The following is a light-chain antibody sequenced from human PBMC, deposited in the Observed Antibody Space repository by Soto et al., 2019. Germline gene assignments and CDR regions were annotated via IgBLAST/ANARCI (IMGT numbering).Light chain of an antibody. Sequence: QSVLTQPPSASGTPGQRVTISCSGSSXNIGSNYVYWYQHLPGTPPKLLIYTNNHRPSRLPDRSARSKSGTSASLAISGLRAEDEADYYCASWDGFLSGHDFGTGTKVTVL. V-gene: IGLV1-47*02. CDR1: SXNIGSNY. CDR3: ASWDGFLSGHD. CDR2: TNN. J-gene: IGLJ1*01.